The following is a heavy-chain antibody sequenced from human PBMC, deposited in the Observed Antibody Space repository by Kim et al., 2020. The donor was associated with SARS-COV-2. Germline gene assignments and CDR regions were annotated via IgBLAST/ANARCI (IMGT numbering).Heavy chain of an antibody. CDR2: TYYRSKWYY. J-gene: IGHJ5*02. D-gene: IGHD3-3*01. Sequence: TLSLTCAISGDSVSSNSAAWNWIRQSPSRSLEWLGRTYYRSKWYYDYAVSVKSRITINPDTSKNQFSLQLNSVTPEDTAVYYCARGDAHFDFSSGYYYNWLDPWGQGTLVTVSS. CDR1: GDSVSSNSAA. CDR3: ARGDAHFDFSSGYYYNWLDP. V-gene: IGHV6-1*01.